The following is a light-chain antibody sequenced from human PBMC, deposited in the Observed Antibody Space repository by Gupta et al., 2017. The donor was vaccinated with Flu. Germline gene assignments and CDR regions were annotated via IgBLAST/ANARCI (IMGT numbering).Light chain of an antibody. CDR3: MQSLQLPLT. CDR1: QSLLYSDGKTH. J-gene: IGKJ4*01. V-gene: IGKV2-29*03. Sequence: DIVMTQTPLTLSVTPGQPAFMFCKSSQSLLYSDGKTHLHWYLQRPGQSPQLLMYEISSRFSGVPDRFSGSGSGTDFTLKISRVEAEDVGVYYCMQSLQLPLTFGGGTRVEI. CDR2: EIS.